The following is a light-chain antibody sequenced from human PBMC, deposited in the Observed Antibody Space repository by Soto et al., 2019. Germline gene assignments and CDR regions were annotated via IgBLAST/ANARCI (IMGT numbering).Light chain of an antibody. CDR2: EVS. Sequence: QSALTQSASVSGSPGQSITISCTGTSSDVGPYNLVSWYQQHPGKAPKLIIYEVSERPSGVSNRFSGSKSGNTASRTISGLQADDEADYYCCSYAGRNTFVFGLGTKLTVL. CDR3: CSYAGRNTFV. J-gene: IGLJ1*01. V-gene: IGLV2-23*02. CDR1: SSDVGPYNL.